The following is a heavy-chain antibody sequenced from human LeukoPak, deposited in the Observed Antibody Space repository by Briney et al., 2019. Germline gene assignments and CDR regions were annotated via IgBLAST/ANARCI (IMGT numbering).Heavy chain of an antibody. CDR2: ISGDGGST. Sequence: GGSLRLSCAASGFTFDDYAMHWVRQAPGRGLEWVSLISGDGGSTYYADSVKGRFTISRDNSKNSLYLQMNSLRTEDTALYYCAKVAGDGDYGVADYWGQGTLVTVSS. D-gene: IGHD4-17*01. V-gene: IGHV3-43*02. J-gene: IGHJ4*02. CDR3: AKVAGDGDYGVADY. CDR1: GFTFDDYA.